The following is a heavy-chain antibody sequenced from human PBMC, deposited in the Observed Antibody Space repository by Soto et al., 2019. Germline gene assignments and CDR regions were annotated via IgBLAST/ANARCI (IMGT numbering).Heavy chain of an antibody. CDR2: IIPIFGTA. CDR3: ERDKMESMSYVSFDI. J-gene: IGHJ3*02. D-gene: IGHD3-10*02. Sequence: QVQLVQSGAEVKKPGSSVKVSCKASGGTFSSYAISWVRQAPGQGLEWMGGIIPIFGTANYAQKFQGRVTITADEFKGIAYMELSSLRSEDTAVYYCERDKMESMSYVSFDIWGQGTMVTVSS. V-gene: IGHV1-69*01. CDR1: GGTFSSYA.